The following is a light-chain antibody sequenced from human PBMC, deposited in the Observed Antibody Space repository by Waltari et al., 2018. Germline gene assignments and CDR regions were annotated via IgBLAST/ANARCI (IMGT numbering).Light chain of an antibody. CDR2: EVN. CDR3: ASYAGTSKVV. J-gene: IGLJ2*01. Sequence: QSALTQPPSASGSPGQSVTISCTGTSSDIGGHNSVSWYQQHPDKAPKLMISEVNKRPSVDPDRFSGFKSVNTASLTVSGLQAEDEADYYCASYAGTSKVVFGGGTKLTVV. CDR1: SSDIGGHNS. V-gene: IGLV2-8*01.